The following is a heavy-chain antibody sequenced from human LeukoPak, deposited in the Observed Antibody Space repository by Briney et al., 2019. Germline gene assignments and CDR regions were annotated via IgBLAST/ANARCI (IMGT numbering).Heavy chain of an antibody. D-gene: IGHD5-18*01. CDR2: ISWNSGSI. J-gene: IGHJ4*02. CDR3: AKGAGYSYGYGFDY. CDR1: GFTFDDYA. V-gene: IGHV3-9*03. Sequence: GRSLRLSCAASGFTFDDYAMHWVRQAPGKGLEWVSGISWNSGSIGYADSVKGRFTISRDNAKNSLYLQMNSLRAEDMALYYCAKGAGYSYGYGFDYWGQGTLVTVSS.